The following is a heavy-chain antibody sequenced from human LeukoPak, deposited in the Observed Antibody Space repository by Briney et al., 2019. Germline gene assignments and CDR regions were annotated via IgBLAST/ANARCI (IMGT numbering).Heavy chain of an antibody. J-gene: IGHJ5*02. CDR3: ARLSDYDILTGYGWFDP. Sequence: GASVKVSCKASGYTFTGYYMHWVRQAPGQGLELMGWINPNSGGTNYAQKFQGRVTMTRDTSISTAYMELSRLRSDDTAVYYCARLSDYDILTGYGWFDPWGQGTLVTVSS. V-gene: IGHV1-2*02. CDR2: INPNSGGT. D-gene: IGHD3-9*01. CDR1: GYTFTGYY.